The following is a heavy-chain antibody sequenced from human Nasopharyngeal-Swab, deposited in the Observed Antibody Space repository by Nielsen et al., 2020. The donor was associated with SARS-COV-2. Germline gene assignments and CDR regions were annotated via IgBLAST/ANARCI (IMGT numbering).Heavy chain of an antibody. V-gene: IGHV3-33*01. D-gene: IGHD3-9*01. Sequence: GESLKISCAASGFTFSSYGMHWVREAPGKGREWVAVIWYDGSNKYYEDSVKGRFTISRDNSKNTLYLQMNSLRAEDTAVYYCAREGDILTGYYDAFDIWGQGTMVTVSS. CDR3: AREGDILTGYYDAFDI. CDR1: GFTFSSYG. CDR2: IWYDGSNK. J-gene: IGHJ3*02.